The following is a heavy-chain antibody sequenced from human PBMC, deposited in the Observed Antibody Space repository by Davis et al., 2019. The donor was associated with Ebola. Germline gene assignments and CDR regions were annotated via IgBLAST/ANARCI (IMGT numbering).Heavy chain of an antibody. J-gene: IGHJ4*02. Sequence: GGSLRLSCAASGFTFSSYSMNWVRQAPGKGLEWVSYISSSSSTIYYADSVKGRFTISRDNAKNSLYLQMNSLRAEDTAVYYCARDWYCTGGVCYTTGDYWGQGTLVTVSS. D-gene: IGHD2-8*02. CDR2: ISSSSSTI. CDR3: ARDWYCTGGVCYTTGDY. CDR1: GFTFSSYS. V-gene: IGHV3-48*04.